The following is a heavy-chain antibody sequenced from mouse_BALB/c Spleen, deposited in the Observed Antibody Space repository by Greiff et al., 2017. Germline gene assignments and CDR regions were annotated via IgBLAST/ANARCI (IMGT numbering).Heavy chain of an antibody. CDR2: IHPGSGGT. D-gene: IGHD1-1*01. CDR1: GFPFSCYE. J-gene: IGHJ4*01. CDR3: TRYYYGSSFYAMDY. Sequence: GQLQQSGAGLVRPWASVKISCKALGFPFSCYEMHWVEQTPVHGLEWIGAIHPGSGGTAYNQKFKGKATLTADKSSSTAYMELSSLTSEDSAVYYCTRYYYGSSFYAMDYWGQGTSVTVSS. V-gene: IGHV1-15*01.